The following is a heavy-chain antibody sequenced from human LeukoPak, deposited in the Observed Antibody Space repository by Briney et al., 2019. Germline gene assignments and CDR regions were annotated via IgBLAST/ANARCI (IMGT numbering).Heavy chain of an antibody. CDR3: ARSSIAVAADYYYYYMDV. Sequence: SETLSLTCTVSGGSISSYYWSWIRQPPGKGLEWIGYLYDSGSTNYNPSLKSRVTISVDTSKNQFSLKLSSVTAADTAVYYCARSSIAVAADYYYYYMDVWGKGTTVTISS. CDR2: LYDSGST. CDR1: GGSISSYY. D-gene: IGHD6-19*01. V-gene: IGHV4-59*12. J-gene: IGHJ6*03.